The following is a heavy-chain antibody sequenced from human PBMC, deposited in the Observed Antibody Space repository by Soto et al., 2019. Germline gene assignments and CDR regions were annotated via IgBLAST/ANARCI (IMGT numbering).Heavy chain of an antibody. CDR1: GFTFSSYG. J-gene: IGHJ6*02. CDR3: AKVWVFGWFTAIRDGMAV. V-gene: IGHV3-30*18. Sequence: GGSLRLSCAAPGFTFSSYGMHWVRQAPGKGLEWVAVISYDGSNKYYADSVKGRFTISRDNSKNTLYLQMNSLRAEDTAVYYCAKVWVFGWFTAIRDGMAVRARGTTVPVS. D-gene: IGHD2-21*02. CDR2: ISYDGSNK.